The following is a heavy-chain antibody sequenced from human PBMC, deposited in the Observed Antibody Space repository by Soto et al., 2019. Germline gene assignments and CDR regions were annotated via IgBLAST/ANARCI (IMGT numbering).Heavy chain of an antibody. D-gene: IGHD1-26*01. CDR2: IWYDGSNK. CDR1: GFTFSSYG. Sequence: PGGSLRLSCAASGFTFSSYGMHWVRQAPGKGLEWVAVIWYDGSNKYYADSVKGRFTISRDNSKNTLYLQMNSLRAEDTAVYYCARGGIVGAPLSFDYWGQGTLVTVSS. J-gene: IGHJ4*02. V-gene: IGHV3-33*01. CDR3: ARGGIVGAPLSFDY.